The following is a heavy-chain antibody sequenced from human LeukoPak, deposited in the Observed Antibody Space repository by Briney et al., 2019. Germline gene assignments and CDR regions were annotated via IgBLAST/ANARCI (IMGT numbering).Heavy chain of an antibody. CDR3: AKRRSRITGPFDS. V-gene: IGHV3-23*01. CDR2: SSGPNT. J-gene: IGHJ4*03. Sequence: GGSLRLSCVAPGITVSRDAMTWVRQAPGKGLEWVTASSGPNTYYADSVRGRFTISRDDSKNTVYLRMNSLRAEDTAVYYCAKRRSRITGPFDSWGPGTLVAVSP. D-gene: IGHD6-13*01. CDR1: GITVSRDA.